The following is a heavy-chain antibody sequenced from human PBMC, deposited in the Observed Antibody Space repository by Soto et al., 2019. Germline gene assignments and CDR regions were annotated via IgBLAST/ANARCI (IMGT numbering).Heavy chain of an antibody. CDR2: IYYSGST. V-gene: IGHV4-39*01. D-gene: IGHD3-22*01. CDR1: GGSISSSSYY. Sequence: SDTLSLTCTVSGGSISSSSYYWGWIRQPPGKGLEWIGSIYYSGSTYYNPSLKSRVTISVDTSKNQFSLKLSSVTAADTAVYYCAGTYYYDSSANPHNWFDPWGQG. CDR3: AGTYYYDSSANPHNWFDP. J-gene: IGHJ5*02.